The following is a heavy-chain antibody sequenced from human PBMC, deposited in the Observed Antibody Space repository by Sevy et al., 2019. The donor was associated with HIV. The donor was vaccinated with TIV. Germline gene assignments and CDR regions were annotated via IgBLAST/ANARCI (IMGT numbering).Heavy chain of an antibody. CDR3: AEGGSTSGYYLNYFAY. V-gene: IGHV3-23*01. D-gene: IGHD3-22*01. CDR1: GFTFNNYA. Sequence: GGSLRLSCAASGFTFNNYAMTWVRQAPGKGLEWVSAVSVGGDTTYYADSVKGRFTISRDNSKNTLYLQMNSLRAEDTAVYYCAEGGSTSGYYLNYFAYWGQGTLVTVSS. J-gene: IGHJ4*02. CDR2: VSVGGDTT.